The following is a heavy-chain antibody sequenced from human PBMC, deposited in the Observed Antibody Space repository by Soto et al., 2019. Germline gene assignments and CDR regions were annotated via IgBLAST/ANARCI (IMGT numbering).Heavy chain of an antibody. CDR1: GFTFSSYA. D-gene: IGHD6-19*01. CDR2: ISSNGGST. J-gene: IGHJ6*02. CDR3: VKDHSSGWYVPNYSYYGMDV. Sequence: GSLRLSCSASGFTFSSYAMHWVRQAPGKGLEYVSAISSNGGSTYYADSVKGRFTISRDNSKNTLYLQMSSLRAEDTAVYYCVKDHSSGWYVPNYSYYGMDVWGQGTTVTVSS. V-gene: IGHV3-64D*08.